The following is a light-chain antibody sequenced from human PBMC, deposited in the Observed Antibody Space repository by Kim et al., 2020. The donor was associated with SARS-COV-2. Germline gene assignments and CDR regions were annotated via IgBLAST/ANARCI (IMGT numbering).Light chain of an antibody. CDR3: AAWDDSLNGVA. Sequence: GQMVTVSCSGSSSNIGSNTVSWYKQLPGTAPKLLIYSDNRRPSGVPDRFSGSKSGTSASLAISGLQSEDEAIYYCAAWDDSLNGVAFGGGTKLTVL. CDR2: SDN. V-gene: IGLV1-44*01. J-gene: IGLJ2*01. CDR1: SSNIGSNT.